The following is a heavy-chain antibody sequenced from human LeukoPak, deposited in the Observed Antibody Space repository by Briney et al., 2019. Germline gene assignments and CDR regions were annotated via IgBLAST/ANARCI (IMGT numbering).Heavy chain of an antibody. V-gene: IGHV3-53*05. Sequence: GGSLGLSCAASGFTVSSNYMSWVRQAPGKGLEWVSVIYSGGSTYYADSVKGRFTISRDNSKNTLYLQMNSLRAEDTAVYYCARDPAKFWSGHDYWGQGTLVTVSS. CDR3: ARDPAKFWSGHDY. CDR2: IYSGGST. J-gene: IGHJ4*02. D-gene: IGHD3-3*01. CDR1: GFTVSSNY.